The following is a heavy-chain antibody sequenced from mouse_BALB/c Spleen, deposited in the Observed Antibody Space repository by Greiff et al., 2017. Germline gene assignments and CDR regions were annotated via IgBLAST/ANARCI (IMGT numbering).Heavy chain of an antibody. V-gene: IGHV3-8*02. J-gene: IGHJ1*01. CDR1: GDSITSGY. CDR3: ARSDYGNYDWYFDV. D-gene: IGHD2-1*01. Sequence: EVKLVESGPSLVKPSQTLSLTCSVTGDSITSGYWNWIRKFPGNKLEYMGYISYSGSTYYNPSLKSRISITRDTSKNQYYLQLNSVTTEDTATYYCARSDYGNYDWYFDVWGAGTTVTVSS. CDR2: ISYSGST.